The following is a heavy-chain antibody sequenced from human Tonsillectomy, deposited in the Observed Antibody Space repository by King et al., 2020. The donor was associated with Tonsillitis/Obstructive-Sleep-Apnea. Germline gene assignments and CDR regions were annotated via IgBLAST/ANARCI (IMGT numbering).Heavy chain of an antibody. CDR1: GYTFTGYT. J-gene: IGHJ4*02. Sequence: QLVQSGAEVKKPGASGKVSCKASGYTFTGYTIHWLRQAPGQRLEWMGWINAGNGDTKYSREFQVRVTITRDTSARTVYMELSYLRSDDTAVFYCARVAAAATHLDYWGQGTPVTVSS. D-gene: IGHD6-13*01. CDR3: ARVAAAATHLDY. V-gene: IGHV1-3*03. CDR2: INAGNGDT.